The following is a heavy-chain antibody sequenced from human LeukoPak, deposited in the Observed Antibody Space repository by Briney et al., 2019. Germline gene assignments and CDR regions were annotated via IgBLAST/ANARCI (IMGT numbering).Heavy chain of an antibody. CDR2: IWHDESNR. D-gene: IGHD4/OR15-4a*01. V-gene: IGHV3-33*07. Sequence: GGSLRLSCVGSGFTFSSYVMYWVRQAPVKGLEWVAVIWHDESNRYYADSVKGQFTISRDNPKNIMYLQMNSLGAEDTAVYYCARREAKVVSYGLDVWGKGTTVTVST. CDR3: ARREAKVVSYGLDV. J-gene: IGHJ6*04. CDR1: GFTFSSYV.